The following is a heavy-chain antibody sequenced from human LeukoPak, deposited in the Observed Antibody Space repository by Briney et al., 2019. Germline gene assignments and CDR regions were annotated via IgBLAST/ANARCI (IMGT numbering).Heavy chain of an antibody. V-gene: IGHV3-7*03. CDR3: ARNNGGSFVF. CDR2: ITPGGREE. CDR1: KFIFRYYL. J-gene: IGHJ1*01. Sequence: GRSLRLSCVASKFIFRYYLECWLRQAPGKGVEWVAKITPGGREEKKVDSVKDRSPISRNAAKSTPYWQMDSLSGDTTPVYSCARNNGGSFVFWGRGPLVTVSS. D-gene: IGHD1/OR15-1a*01.